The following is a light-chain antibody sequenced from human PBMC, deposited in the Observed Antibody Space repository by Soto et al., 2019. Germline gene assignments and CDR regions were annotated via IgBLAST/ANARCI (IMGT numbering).Light chain of an antibody. CDR2: DVS. CDR1: SSDVGGYNY. Sequence: HSALTQPASVSGSPGQSITISCTGTSSDVGGYNYVSWYQQHPGKAPKLMIYDVSNRPSGVSNRFSGSKSGNTASLTISGLQAEDEADYYCSSYTSSSRNVFGTGTKLTVL. V-gene: IGLV2-14*01. CDR3: SSYTSSSRNV. J-gene: IGLJ1*01.